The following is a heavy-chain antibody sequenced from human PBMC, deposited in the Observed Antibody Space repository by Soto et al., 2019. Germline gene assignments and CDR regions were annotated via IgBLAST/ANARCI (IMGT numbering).Heavy chain of an antibody. J-gene: IGHJ4*02. D-gene: IGHD1-26*01. V-gene: IGHV3-23*01. CDR2: ISASGGST. CDR3: AKGQNSGTYRFYFDY. Sequence: GGSLRLSCAASGITLSSYAMSWVRQAPGKGPEWVSGISASGGSTSYADSVKGRFTISRDNSKNTLYLQMNSLRADDTAVYHCAKGQNSGTYRFYFDYWGQGALVTVST. CDR1: GITLSSYA.